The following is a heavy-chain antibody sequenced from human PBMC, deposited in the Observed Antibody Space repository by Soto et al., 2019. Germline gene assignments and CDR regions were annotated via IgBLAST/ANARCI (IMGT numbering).Heavy chain of an antibody. D-gene: IGHD1-1*01. CDR3: ARVGVQLERVVSSLDY. Sequence: ASLKVSCTATGYSFTSHGISWVRQAPGQGLEWMGWISAYNGNTNYAQKLQGRVTMTTDTSTSTAYMELRSLRSDDTALYYCARVGVQLERVVSSLDYWGHGTLVTVSS. CDR1: GYSFTSHG. CDR2: ISAYNGNT. J-gene: IGHJ4*01. V-gene: IGHV1-18*04.